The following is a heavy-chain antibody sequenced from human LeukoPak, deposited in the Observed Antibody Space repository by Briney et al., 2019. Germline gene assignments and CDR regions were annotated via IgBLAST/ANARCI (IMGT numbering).Heavy chain of an antibody. J-gene: IGHJ4*02. CDR3: ATEGAVTVRAFDY. CDR2: ISGSGSYM. V-gene: IGHV3-21*01. D-gene: IGHD3-10*02. Sequence: PGGSLRLSCAASGYIFSNYNMHWVRQAPGKGLEWVSSISGSGSYMYYVDSLNGRFTISRDNAKNSLYLQINSLAAEDTAVYYCATEGAVTVRAFDYWGQGTLVTVSS. CDR1: GYIFSNYN.